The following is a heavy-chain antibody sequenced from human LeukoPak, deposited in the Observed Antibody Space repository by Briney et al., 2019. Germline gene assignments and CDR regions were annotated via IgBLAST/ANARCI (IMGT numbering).Heavy chain of an antibody. CDR3: ARARGYYGSGSYYLDY. V-gene: IGHV4-59*01. CDR2: IYYSGST. D-gene: IGHD3-10*01. Sequence: TSETLSLTCTVSGGSISSYYWSWIRQPPGKGLEWIGYIYYSGSTNYNPSLKSRVTISVDTSKNQFSLKLSSVTAADTAVYYCARARGYYGSGSYYLDYWGQGTLVTVSS. CDR1: GGSISSYY. J-gene: IGHJ4*02.